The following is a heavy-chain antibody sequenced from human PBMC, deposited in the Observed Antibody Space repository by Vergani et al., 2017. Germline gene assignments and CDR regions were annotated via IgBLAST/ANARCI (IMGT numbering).Heavy chain of an antibody. J-gene: IGHJ5*02. D-gene: IGHD2-2*01. CDR3: ARGYCSSTSCSWFDP. V-gene: IGHV4-4*07. CDR1: GGSISSYY. CDR2: IYTSGST. Sequence: QVQLQESGPGLVKPSETLSLTCTVSGGSISSYYWSWIRQPAGKGLEWIGRIYTSGSTNYNPSLKSRVTMSVDTSKNQFSLKLSSVTAADTAVYYCARGYCSSTSCSWFDPWGQGTLVTVSS.